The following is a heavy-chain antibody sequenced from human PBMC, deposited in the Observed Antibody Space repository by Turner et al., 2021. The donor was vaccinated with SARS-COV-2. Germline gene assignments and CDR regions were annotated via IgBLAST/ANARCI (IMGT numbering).Heavy chain of an antibody. Sequence: GAEVKKPVASVKVSCKASGYTFTGYSMHWVRQAPGQGLEWMAWINPNSGGTNYAQKFQGRVTMTRDTSISTAYMELSRLISDDTAVYYCARDAGYCTSTSCYTSDYFDYWGQGTLVTVSS. D-gene: IGHD2-2*02. CDR3: ARDAGYCTSTSCYTSDYFDY. CDR2: INPNSGGT. CDR1: GYTFTGYS. J-gene: IGHJ4*02. V-gene: IGHV1-2*02.